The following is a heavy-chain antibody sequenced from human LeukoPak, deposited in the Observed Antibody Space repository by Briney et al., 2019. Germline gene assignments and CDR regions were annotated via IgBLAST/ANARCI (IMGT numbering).Heavy chain of an antibody. CDR3: ARGGIWSQGFDH. D-gene: IGHD1-1*01. J-gene: IGHJ4*02. CDR2: ISTTSDYI. V-gene: IGHV3-21*01. CDR1: GFSFSTYG. Sequence: PGGSLRLSCAASGFSFSTYGMHWVRQAPGKGLEWVASISTTSDYIYYEDSLKGRLAISRDNAKNSLYLQMNSLRAEDTAVYYCARGGIWSQGFDHWGQGTLVTVSS.